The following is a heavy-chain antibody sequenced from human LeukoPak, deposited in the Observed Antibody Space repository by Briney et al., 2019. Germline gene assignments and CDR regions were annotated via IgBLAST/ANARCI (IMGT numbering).Heavy chain of an antibody. D-gene: IGHD3-3*01. CDR1: GFTFRSYW. CDR2: INSEGSST. V-gene: IGHV3-74*01. J-gene: IGHJ6*03. CDR3: ARDYDRYYMDV. Sequence: GGPLRPPCAASGFTFRSYWIHWVGQAPGKGLVWVSRINSEGSSTSYADSVKGRFTISRDNAKNTLYLQMNSLRAEDTAVYYCARDYDRYYMDVWGKGTTVTVSS.